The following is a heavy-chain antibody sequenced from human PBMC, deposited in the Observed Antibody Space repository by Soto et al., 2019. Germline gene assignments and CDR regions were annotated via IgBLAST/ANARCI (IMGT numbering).Heavy chain of an antibody. D-gene: IGHD3-10*01. V-gene: IGHV1-2*02. CDR1: GYTFTAYY. Sequence: ASVKVSCKTSGYTFTAYYMHWLRQAPGHGLEWLGWTSPRTGGAKYSHKFQGRVSMTRNTSITTAYMELTGLSTDDTAVYYCARSSGSYSKWFDSWGQGTLVTVSS. CDR2: TSPRTGGA. J-gene: IGHJ5*01. CDR3: ARSSGSYSKWFDS.